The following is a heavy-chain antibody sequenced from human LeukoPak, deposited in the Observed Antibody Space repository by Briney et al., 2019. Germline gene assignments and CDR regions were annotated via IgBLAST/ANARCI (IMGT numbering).Heavy chain of an antibody. CDR3: ARPRGRWLHD. CDR1: GGSFSGYY. J-gene: IGHJ4*02. D-gene: IGHD5-24*01. CDR2: INHSGST. Sequence: SETLSLTCAVYGGSFSGYYWSWIRQPPGKGLEWIGEINHSGSTNYNPSLKSRVTISVDTSKNQFSLKLSSVTAADTAVYYCARPRGRWLHDWGQGTLVTVSS. V-gene: IGHV4-34*01.